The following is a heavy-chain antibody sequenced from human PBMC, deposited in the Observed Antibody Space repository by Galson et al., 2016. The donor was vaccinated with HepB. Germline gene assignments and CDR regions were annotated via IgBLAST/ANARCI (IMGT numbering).Heavy chain of an antibody. CDR1: TFTLSNSI. CDR2: ISFDGSI. V-gene: IGHV3-30*04. Sequence: SLRLSCAASTFTLSNSIIHWVRQASGKGLEWVSAISFDGSIYYADSVAGRFTISRDTSHNFIYLQTNSVRGEDTAVYYCAREGGTSGRAGYFDSWGQGTLVTVSS. J-gene: IGHJ4*02. D-gene: IGHD1-14*01. CDR3: AREGGTSGRAGYFDS.